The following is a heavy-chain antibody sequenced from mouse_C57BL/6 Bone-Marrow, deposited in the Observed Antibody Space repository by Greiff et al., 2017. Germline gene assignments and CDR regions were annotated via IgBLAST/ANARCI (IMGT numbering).Heavy chain of an antibody. CDR2: IYPNSGST. J-gene: IGHJ2*01. D-gene: IGHD1-1*01. Sequence: QVQLQQPGAELVKPGASVKLSCKASGYTFTSYWMHWVKQRPGQGLEWIGMIYPNSGSTNYNEKFKSKATLTVDKSSSTAYMQLSSLTSEDSAVYYCARVTTRFYYLDYWGQGTTLTVSS. CDR3: ARVTTRFYYLDY. V-gene: IGHV1-64*01. CDR1: GYTFTSYW.